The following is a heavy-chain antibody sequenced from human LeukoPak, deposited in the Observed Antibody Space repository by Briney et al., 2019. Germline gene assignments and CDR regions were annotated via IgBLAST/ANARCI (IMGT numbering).Heavy chain of an antibody. CDR1: GFTFDDYA. J-gene: IGHJ4*02. D-gene: IGHD4-17*01. CDR3: AKAPRAGIVGDYIADY. Sequence: PGRSLRLSCAASGFTFDDYAMHWVRQAPGKGLEWVSGISWNSGSIGYADSVKGRFTISRDNAKNSLYLQMNSLRAEDTALYYCAKAPRAGIVGDYIADYWGQGTLVTVSS. V-gene: IGHV3-9*01. CDR2: ISWNSGSI.